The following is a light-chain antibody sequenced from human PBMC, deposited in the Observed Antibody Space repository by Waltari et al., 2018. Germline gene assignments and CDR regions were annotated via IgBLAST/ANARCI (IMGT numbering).Light chain of an antibody. CDR2: AAS. V-gene: IGKV1-6*01. CDR3: QHYYDNPFT. Sequence: IKMTQSPSALSASVGDRVTISCRASQNIYSNLAWYQQKPGKAPKLLIYAASSLQSGIPSRFSGSGSGTDFTLTISSLQPEDSAAYYCQHYYDNPFTFGPGTKLDIK. J-gene: IGKJ3*01. CDR1: QNIYSN.